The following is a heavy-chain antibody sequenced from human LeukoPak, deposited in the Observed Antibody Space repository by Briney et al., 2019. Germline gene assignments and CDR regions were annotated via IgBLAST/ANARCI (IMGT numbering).Heavy chain of an antibody. CDR1: GGSISSYY. V-gene: IGHV4-34*01. CDR3: ARRGYCSSTSCYGLAFDI. D-gene: IGHD2-2*01. Sequence: PSETLSLTCTVSGGSISSYYWSWIRQPPGKGLEWIGEINHSGSTNYNPSLKSRVTISVDTSKNQFSLKLSSVTAADTAVYYCARRGYCSSTSCYGLAFDIWGQGTMVTVSS. CDR2: INHSGST. J-gene: IGHJ3*02.